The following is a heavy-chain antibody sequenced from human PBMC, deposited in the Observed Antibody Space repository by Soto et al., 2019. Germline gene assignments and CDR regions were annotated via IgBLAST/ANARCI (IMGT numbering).Heavy chain of an antibody. Sequence: QVHLVQSGAEVKKPGASVKVSCKGSGYGFTTYGITWVRQAPGQGLEWMAWITAHNGNTNYAQKLQGRVTVTRDTSTSTACMELRSLISDDTAVYYCARGRYGDYWGQGALVTVSS. CDR1: GYGFTTYG. D-gene: IGHD1-1*01. V-gene: IGHV1-18*01. CDR3: ARGRYGDY. CDR2: ITAHNGNT. J-gene: IGHJ4*02.